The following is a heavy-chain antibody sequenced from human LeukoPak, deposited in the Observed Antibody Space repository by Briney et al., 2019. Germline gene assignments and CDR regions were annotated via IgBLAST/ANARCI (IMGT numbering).Heavy chain of an antibody. CDR1: GFTVSSNY. CDR2: ISGSGGST. J-gene: IGHJ4*02. D-gene: IGHD6-13*01. V-gene: IGHV3-23*01. CDR3: AKCWGSSWPENYFDY. Sequence: PGGSLRLSCAVSGFTVSSNYLSWVRQAPGKGLEWVSAISGSGGSTYYADSVKGRFTISRDNSKNTLYLQMNSLRAEDTAVYYCAKCWGSSWPENYFDYWGQGTLVTVSS.